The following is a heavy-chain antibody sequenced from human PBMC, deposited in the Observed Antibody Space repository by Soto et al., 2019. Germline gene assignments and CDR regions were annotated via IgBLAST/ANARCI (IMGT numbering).Heavy chain of an antibody. J-gene: IGHJ6*02. CDR1: GLTFSSYG. Sequence: PGGSLRVSCVAAGLTFSSYGMSWVRKAPGKGLEWVSAISGSGGSTYYADSVKGRFTISRDNSKNTLYLQMNSLRAEDTAVYYCAKILGYGGNSFYYYYGMDVWGQGTTVTVSS. V-gene: IGHV3-23*01. CDR3: AKILGYGGNSFYYYYGMDV. D-gene: IGHD2-21*02. CDR2: ISGSGGST.